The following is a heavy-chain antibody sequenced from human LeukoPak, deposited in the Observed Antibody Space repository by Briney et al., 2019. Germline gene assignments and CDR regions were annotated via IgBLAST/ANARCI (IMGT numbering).Heavy chain of an antibody. D-gene: IGHD3-3*01. CDR2: ISHDGSEK. V-gene: IGHV3-7*03. CDR3: ARDHWRRLDY. Sequence: GGSLRLSCTASAFTFSDHWMHWVRQAPGKGLEWVAIISHDGSEKSYVDSVKGRFTISRDNAKNSLYLQMNSLRAEDTAVYYCARDHWRRLDYWGQGTLVTVSS. CDR1: AFTFSDHW. J-gene: IGHJ4*02.